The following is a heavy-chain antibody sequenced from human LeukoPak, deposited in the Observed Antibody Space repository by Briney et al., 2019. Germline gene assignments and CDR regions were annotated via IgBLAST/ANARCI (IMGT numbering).Heavy chain of an antibody. D-gene: IGHD6-13*01. Sequence: PGGSLRLSCAASGFTFSSYGMHWVRQAPGKGLEWVAVISYDGSNKYYADSVKGRFTISRDNAKNSLYLQMNSLRAEDTAVYYCARDRGASSSWYYYYYMDVWGKGTTVTVSS. J-gene: IGHJ6*03. CDR1: GFTFSSYG. CDR2: ISYDGSNK. CDR3: ARDRGASSSWYYYYYMDV. V-gene: IGHV3-30*03.